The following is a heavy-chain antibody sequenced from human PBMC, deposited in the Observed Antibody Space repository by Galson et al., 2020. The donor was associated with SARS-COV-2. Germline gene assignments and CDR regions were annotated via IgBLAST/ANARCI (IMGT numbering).Heavy chain of an antibody. Sequence: SETLSLTCTVSGGSISSSSYYWGWIRQPPGKGLEWIGSIYYSGSTYYNPSLKSRVTISVDTSKNQFSLKLSSVTAADTAVYYCARAWYNWNHTFDYWGQGTLVTVSS. CDR3: ARAWYNWNHTFDY. V-gene: IGHV4-39*01. CDR2: IYYSGST. CDR1: GGSISSSSYY. J-gene: IGHJ4*02. D-gene: IGHD1-20*01.